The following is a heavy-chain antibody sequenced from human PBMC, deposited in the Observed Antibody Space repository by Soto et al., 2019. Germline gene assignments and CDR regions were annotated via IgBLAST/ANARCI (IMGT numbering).Heavy chain of an antibody. CDR3: ARDPLSRGVSSGPLDI. D-gene: IGHD3-22*01. V-gene: IGHV6-1*01. CDR2: TYYRSNWYN. Sequence: QTLSLTCAISWDSVSSNSAAWNWIRQSPSRGLECLGRTYYRSNWYNYYEVSVKSRITINPDTSKNQFSLQMNSVTPEDTAVYYCARDPLSRGVSSGPLDIWSQGAIVTVSS. J-gene: IGHJ3*02. CDR1: WDSVSSNSAA.